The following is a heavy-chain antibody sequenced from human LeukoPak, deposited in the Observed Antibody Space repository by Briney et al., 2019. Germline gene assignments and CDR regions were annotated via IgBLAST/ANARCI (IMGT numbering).Heavy chain of an antibody. J-gene: IGHJ4*02. D-gene: IGHD6-13*01. Sequence: PSETLSLTCAVSGYSISSGYYWGWIRQPPGKGLEWIGSIYHSGSTYYNPSLKSRVTISVDTSKNQFSLKLSSVTAADTAVYYCARDDSSGWYTYFDYWGQGTLVTVSS. V-gene: IGHV4-38-2*01. CDR1: GYSISSGYY. CDR2: IYHSGST. CDR3: ARDDSSGWYTYFDY.